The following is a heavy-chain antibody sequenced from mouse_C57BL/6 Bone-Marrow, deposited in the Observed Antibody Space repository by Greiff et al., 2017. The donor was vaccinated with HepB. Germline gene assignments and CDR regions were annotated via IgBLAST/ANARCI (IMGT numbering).Heavy chain of an antibody. Sequence: VQLQQSGAELARPGASVKMSCKASGYTFTSYTMHWVKQRPGQGLEWIGYINPSSGYTKYNQKFKDKATLTADKSSSTAYMQLSSLSSEDSAVYYCARGVLRYFDYWGQGTTLTVSS. CDR2: INPSSGYT. CDR1: GYTFTSYT. CDR3: ARGVLRYFDY. J-gene: IGHJ2*01. D-gene: IGHD1-1*01. V-gene: IGHV1-4*01.